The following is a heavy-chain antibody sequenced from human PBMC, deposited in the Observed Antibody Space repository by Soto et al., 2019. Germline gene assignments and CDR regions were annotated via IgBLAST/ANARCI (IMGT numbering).Heavy chain of an antibody. CDR1: GGSIISSNYY. CDR2: IYYSGST. J-gene: IGHJ5*02. Sequence: QLQLQESGPGLVKPSDTLSLTCIVSGGSIISSNYYWAWIRQPPGKGLEWIGTIYYSGSTYYNSSLRSRVAMSVDTPKNQFSLKLSSVTAADTAVYYCARLNKPGWFDPWGQGTLVIVSS. CDR3: ARLNKPGWFDP. V-gene: IGHV4-39*01.